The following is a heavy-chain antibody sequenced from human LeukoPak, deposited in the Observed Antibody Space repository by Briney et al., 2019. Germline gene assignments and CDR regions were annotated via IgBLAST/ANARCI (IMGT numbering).Heavy chain of an antibody. D-gene: IGHD5-18*01. V-gene: IGHV4-59*08. CDR1: GASISSYY. CDR2: FHYGGST. CDR3: ARMGYSYGNWFDP. J-gene: IGHJ5*02. Sequence: SETLSLTCSVSGASISSYYWTWIRQPPGKGLEVIGYFHYGGSTNYNPSLKSRVTISVDTSKNQFSLKLSSVTAADTAVYYCARMGYSYGNWFDPWGQGTLVTVSS.